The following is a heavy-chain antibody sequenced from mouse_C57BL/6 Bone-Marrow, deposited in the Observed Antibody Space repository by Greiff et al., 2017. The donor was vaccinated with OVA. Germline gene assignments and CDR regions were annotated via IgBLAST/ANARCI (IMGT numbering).Heavy chain of an antibody. D-gene: IGHD2-3*01. CDR2: IDPENGDT. CDR3: TTERWLPH. CDR1: GFNIKDDY. J-gene: IGHJ3*01. Sequence: DVQLQESGAELVRPGASVKLSCTASGFNIKDDYMHWVKQRPEQGLEWIGWIDPENGDTEYASKFQGKATITADTSSNTAYLQLSSLTSEDTAVYYCTTERWLPHWGQGTLVTVSA. V-gene: IGHV14-4*01.